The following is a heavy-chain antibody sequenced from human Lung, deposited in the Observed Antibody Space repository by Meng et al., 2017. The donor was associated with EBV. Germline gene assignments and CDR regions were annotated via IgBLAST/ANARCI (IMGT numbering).Heavy chain of an antibody. Sequence: VRMQASGPGLWKPSGTLSLSCAGSGDSISNNNWWSWVRQPPGKGLEWIGEISHSGTTNYTPSLKSRVTISVDKSKNQFSLKLTSVTAADTAVYYCARIEGYDRLYYFGQWGRGTLVTVSS. CDR1: GDSISNNNW. CDR3: ARIEGYDRLYYFGQ. CDR2: ISHSGTT. J-gene: IGHJ4*02. V-gene: IGHV4-4*02. D-gene: IGHD5-12*01.